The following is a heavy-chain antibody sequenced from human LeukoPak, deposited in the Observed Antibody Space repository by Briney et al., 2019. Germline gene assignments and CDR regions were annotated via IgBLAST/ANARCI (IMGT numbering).Heavy chain of an antibody. CDR2: ISSSGTYI. D-gene: IGHD5-18*01. CDR1: GFTFSSDS. J-gene: IGHJ4*02. CDR3: ARDYWDPAYSYGLAYFDS. V-gene: IGHV3-21*01. Sequence: GGSLRLSCAASGFTFSSDSMNWVRQAPGKGLEWVSSISSSGTYIYYADSVRGRFTISRDNAKNSLFLHMNSLRAEDTAVYYCARDYWDPAYSYGLAYFDSWGQGTLVTVSS.